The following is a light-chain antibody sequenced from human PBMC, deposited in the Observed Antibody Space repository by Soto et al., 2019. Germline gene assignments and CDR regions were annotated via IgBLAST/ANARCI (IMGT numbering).Light chain of an antibody. CDR1: SSDVGSYNL. CDR2: EGS. Sequence: QSVLTQPASVSGSPGQSITISCTGTSSDVGSYNLVSWYQQHPGKAPKLMIYEGSKRPSGVSNRFSGSKSGNTASLTISGLHAGDEADYYCCSYAGSRVFGGGTKLTVL. V-gene: IGLV2-23*01. J-gene: IGLJ3*02. CDR3: CSYAGSRV.